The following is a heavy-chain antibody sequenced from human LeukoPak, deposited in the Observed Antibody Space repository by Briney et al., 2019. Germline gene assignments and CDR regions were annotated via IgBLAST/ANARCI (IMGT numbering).Heavy chain of an antibody. V-gene: IGHV3-7*01. J-gene: IGHJ4*02. CDR1: GFSFNSDW. Sequence: GGSLRLSCAAPGFSFNSDWMDWVRQAPGKGLEWVANIKHDESEKNYLDSVKGRLTISRDNAQNSLYLQMNGLRVEDTAVYYCTRRLDDWGQGTLVTVSS. CDR3: TRRLDD. D-gene: IGHD3-16*01. CDR2: IKHDESEK.